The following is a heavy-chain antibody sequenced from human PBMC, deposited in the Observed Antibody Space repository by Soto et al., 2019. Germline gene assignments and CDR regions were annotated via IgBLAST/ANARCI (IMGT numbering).Heavy chain of an antibody. CDR2: ISDDGSNK. CDR1: GFTFSSYG. Sequence: QVQLVESGAGVVRPGRSLRLCCAASGFTFSSYGMYWVRQAPGKGLEWVAVISDDGSNKYYADSVKGRFTISRDNSKNTLYLQMNSLRAEDTAVYYCAKDQTHAFDIWGQGTVVTVSS. CDR3: AKDQTHAFDI. V-gene: IGHV3-30*18. J-gene: IGHJ3*02.